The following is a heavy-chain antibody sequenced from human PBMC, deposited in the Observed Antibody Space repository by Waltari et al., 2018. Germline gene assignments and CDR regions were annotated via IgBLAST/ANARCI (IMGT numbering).Heavy chain of an antibody. CDR1: GFKFDDYA. CDR3: AKGGGGSYYRSFDY. V-gene: IGHV3-9*01. J-gene: IGHJ4*02. D-gene: IGHD1-26*01. Sequence: EVQLVESGGGLVQPGRSLRLSCAASGFKFDDYAMHWVRQAPGKGLEWVSGISWNSGSIDYADSVKGRFTISRDNAKKSLYLQMNSLRTDDTALYYCAKGGGGSYYRSFDYWGQGTVVTVSS. CDR2: ISWNSGSI.